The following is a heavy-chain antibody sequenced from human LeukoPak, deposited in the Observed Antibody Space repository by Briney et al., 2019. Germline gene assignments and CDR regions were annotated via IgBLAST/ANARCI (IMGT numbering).Heavy chain of an antibody. J-gene: IGHJ6*03. CDR3: ASLPTHVHYYYYYYYMDV. V-gene: IGHV3-11*04. CDR1: GFTFSDYY. CDR2: ISRIGSTI. Sequence: GGSLRLSCAASGFTFSDYYMSWIRQAPGKGLEWVSFISRIGSTIYYADSVKGRCTISRDNAKNSLYLQLSSLRAEDTAVYYCASLPTHVHYYYYYYYMDVWGKGTTVTVSS. D-gene: IGHD1-1*01.